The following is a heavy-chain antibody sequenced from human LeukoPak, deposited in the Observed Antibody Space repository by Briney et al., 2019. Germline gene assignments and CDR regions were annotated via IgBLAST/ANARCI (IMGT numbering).Heavy chain of an antibody. CDR1: GFTFSSYS. V-gene: IGHV3-21*01. CDR2: ISINSSYI. D-gene: IGHD2-2*01. J-gene: IGHJ5*02. Sequence: GGSLRLSCAASGFTFSSYSMNWVRQPPGKGLGWVSSISINSSYIYYADSVKGRFTIPRDNAKNSLYLQMNSLRAEDTAVYYCAREATVNIVVVPAPNWFDPWGQGTLVTVSS. CDR3: AREATVNIVVVPAPNWFDP.